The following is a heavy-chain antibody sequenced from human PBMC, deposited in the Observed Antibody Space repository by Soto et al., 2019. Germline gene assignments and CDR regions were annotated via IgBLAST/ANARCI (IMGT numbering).Heavy chain of an antibody. J-gene: IGHJ4*02. CDR3: ARGTFYYDSSGYRHFDY. CDR1: GGTFSTYG. CDR2: IIPMFGSA. Sequence: QVQLVQYGAEVKKGGSSVKVSCKASGGTFSTYGIGWVRQAPGQGLEWMGGIIPMFGSAKYAQKFQGRVTITADESTNTLYMELSSLRSEDTAVYYCARGTFYYDSSGYRHFDYWGQGTLVTVSS. V-gene: IGHV1-69*01. D-gene: IGHD3-22*01.